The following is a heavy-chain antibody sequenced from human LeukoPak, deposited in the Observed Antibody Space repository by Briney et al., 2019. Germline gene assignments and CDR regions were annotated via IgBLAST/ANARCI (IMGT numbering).Heavy chain of an antibody. Sequence: PGGSLRLSCAASGFTFDDYAMHWVRHAPGKGLEWVSGISWNSGSIGYADSVKGRFTISRDNSKNTLYLQMNSLRAEDTAVYYCAKDLITMIVVVITTWGQGTLVTVSS. CDR1: GFTFDDYA. D-gene: IGHD3-22*01. V-gene: IGHV3-9*01. J-gene: IGHJ4*02. CDR2: ISWNSGSI. CDR3: AKDLITMIVVVITT.